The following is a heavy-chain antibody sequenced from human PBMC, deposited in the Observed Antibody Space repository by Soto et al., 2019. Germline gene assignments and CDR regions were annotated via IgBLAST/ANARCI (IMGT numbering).Heavy chain of an antibody. CDR3: AKEAEENEQVPIPGDN. Sequence: GGSLRLSCVASGFTFRNHAMTWVRQSPGKGLEWVSGISGSGTMKYYADSVRGHFTISRENAKNTLHLQMDNLRVEDTAVYYCAKEAEENEQVPIPGDNWGQGTLVTVSS. CDR2: ISGSGTMK. V-gene: IGHV3-23*01. J-gene: IGHJ4*02. CDR1: GFTFRNHA. D-gene: IGHD2-2*02.